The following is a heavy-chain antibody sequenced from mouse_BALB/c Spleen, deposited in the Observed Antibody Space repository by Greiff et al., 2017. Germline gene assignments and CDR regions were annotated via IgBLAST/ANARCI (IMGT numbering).Heavy chain of an antibody. Sequence: VQLQQSGAELVRSGASVKLSCTASGFNIKDYYMHWVKQRPEQGLEWIGWIDPENGDTEYAPKFQGKATMTADTSSNTAYLQLSSLTSEDTAVYYCNARLGYYYAMDYWGQGTSVTVSS. CDR3: NARLGYYYAMDY. J-gene: IGHJ4*01. CDR1: GFNIKDYY. CDR2: IDPENGDT. V-gene: IGHV14-4*02. D-gene: IGHD1-2*01.